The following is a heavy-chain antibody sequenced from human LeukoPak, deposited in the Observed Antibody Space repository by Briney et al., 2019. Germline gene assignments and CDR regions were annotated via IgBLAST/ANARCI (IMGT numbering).Heavy chain of an antibody. CDR1: GFTFSSNW. V-gene: IGHV3-74*01. J-gene: IGHJ4*02. CDR3: ATFVGIAAG. CDR2: ISSDGSSA. Sequence: GGSLRLSCAVSGFTFSSNWMYWVRQAPGKGLVWVSRISSDGSSAIYGGSGKGRFTISRDNAKNTLYLQMNSLRAEDTAVYYCATFVGIAAGWGQGTLVTVSS. D-gene: IGHD6-13*01.